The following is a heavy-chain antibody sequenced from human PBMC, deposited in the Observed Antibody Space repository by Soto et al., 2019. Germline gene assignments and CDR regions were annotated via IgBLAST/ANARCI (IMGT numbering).Heavy chain of an antibody. CDR2: LHSGGST. Sequence: ASETLSLTCSVSGGSISTSSHYWGWIRQAPGKGLEWVGTLHSGGSTNYNPSLKSRVTISVDTSKNQFSLKLSSVTAADTAVYYCARKPHYDFWSGYYWDYYYYGMDVWGQGTTVTVSS. V-gene: IGHV4-39*07. D-gene: IGHD3-3*01. J-gene: IGHJ6*02. CDR3: ARKPHYDFWSGYYWDYYYYGMDV. CDR1: GGSISTSSHY.